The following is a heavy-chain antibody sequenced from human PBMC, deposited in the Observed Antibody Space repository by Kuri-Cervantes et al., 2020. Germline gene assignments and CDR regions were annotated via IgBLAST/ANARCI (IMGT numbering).Heavy chain of an antibody. CDR2: ISNSGNKQ. CDR3: ARATADGMDI. D-gene: IGHD2-21*02. Sequence: GESLKISCAASGFTFSSYAMSWVRQAPGKGLEWVSYISNSGNKQYYADSVKGRFTISRDNAENSLYLQMSSLRAEDTAVYYCARATADGMDIWGQGTTVTVSS. V-gene: IGHV3-21*04. CDR1: GFTFSSYA. J-gene: IGHJ6*02.